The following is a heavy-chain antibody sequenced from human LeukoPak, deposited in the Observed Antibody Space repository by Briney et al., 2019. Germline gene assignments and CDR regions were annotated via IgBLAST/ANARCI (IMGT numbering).Heavy chain of an antibody. J-gene: IGHJ5*02. V-gene: IGHV6-1*01. Sequence: SQTLSLTCAISGDSVSSNIAAWDWIRQSPSRGLEWLGRTYYRSRWYNDYAVSVKSRININADTSKNQFSLQLISVTPEDTAVYFCARGKRELGSLFFDPWGQGTLVTVSS. D-gene: IGHD1-7*01. CDR3: ARGKRELGSLFFDP. CDR2: TYYRSRWYN. CDR1: GDSVSSNIAA.